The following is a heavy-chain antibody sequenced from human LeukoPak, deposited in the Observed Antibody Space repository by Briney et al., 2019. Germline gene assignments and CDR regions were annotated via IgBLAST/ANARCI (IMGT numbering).Heavy chain of an antibody. J-gene: IGHJ4*02. V-gene: IGHV1-46*01. D-gene: IGHD1-26*01. CDR3: ARADHSGSYLD. CDR1: GYTFTSYY. CDR2: INPSGGST. Sequence: GASVKVSCKASGYTFTSYYMHWMRQAPGQGLEWMGIINPSGGSTSYAQKFQGRVTMTRDTSTSTVYMELSSLRSEDTAVYHCARADHSGSYLDWGQGTLVTVSS.